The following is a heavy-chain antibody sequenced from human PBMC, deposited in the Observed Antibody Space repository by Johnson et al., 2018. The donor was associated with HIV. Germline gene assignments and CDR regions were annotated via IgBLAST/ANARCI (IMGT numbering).Heavy chain of an antibody. J-gene: IGHJ3*02. CDR2: ISYDGSNK. D-gene: IGHD2-8*01. Sequence: QMLLVESGGGVVQPGGSLRLSCVASGFNFSTYAMNWVRQAPGKGLEWMAIISYDGSNKNYADSVKGRFTISRDNSKNTLYLQFNNLRAEDTAVYYCARGAFLKVYVSDDAFDIWGQGTIVTVSS. V-gene: IGHV3-30*03. CDR3: ARGAFLKVYVSDDAFDI. CDR1: GFNFSTYA.